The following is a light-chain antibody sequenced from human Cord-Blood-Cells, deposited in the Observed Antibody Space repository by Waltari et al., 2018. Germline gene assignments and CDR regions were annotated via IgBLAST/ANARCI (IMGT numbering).Light chain of an antibody. J-gene: IGLJ3*02. CDR1: SSDVGGYNH. V-gene: IGLV2-8*01. Sequence: QSALTQPPSASGSPGQSVTISCPGTSSDVGGYNHAPRYQQHPGKAPKLMIYEVSKRPSGVPDRFSGSKSGNTASLTVSGLQAEDEADYYCSSYAGSNNFGVFGGGTKLTVL. CDR2: EVS. CDR3: SSYAGSNNFGV.